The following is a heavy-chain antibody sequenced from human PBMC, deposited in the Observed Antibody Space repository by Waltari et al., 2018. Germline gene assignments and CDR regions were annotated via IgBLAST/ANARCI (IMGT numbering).Heavy chain of an antibody. J-gene: IGHJ3*02. D-gene: IGHD3-10*01. CDR1: GGTFSSYA. Sequence: QVQLVQSGAEVKKPGSSVKVSCKASGGTFSSYAISWVRQAPGQGLEWMGGIIPIFGTANYAQKFQGRVTITTDESTSTAYMELSSVTAADTAVYYCARVTMVQSSDAFDIWGQGTMVTVSS. CDR2: IIPIFGTA. V-gene: IGHV1-69*05. CDR3: ARVTMVQSSDAFDI.